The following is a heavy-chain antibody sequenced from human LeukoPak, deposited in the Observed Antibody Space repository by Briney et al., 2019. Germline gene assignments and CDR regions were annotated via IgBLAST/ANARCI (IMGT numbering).Heavy chain of an antibody. Sequence: ASVKVSCRASGYTFTSYGISWVRQAPGQGLEWMRWISADNGNTNSAQKLQGRVTMTTDTSTTTAYMELRSLRSDDTAVYYCARAGVYVIPTIDFDYWGQGTLVTVSS. J-gene: IGHJ4*02. CDR2: ISADNGNT. D-gene: IGHD5/OR15-5a*01. CDR3: ARAGVYVIPTIDFDY. CDR1: GYTFTSYG. V-gene: IGHV1-18*01.